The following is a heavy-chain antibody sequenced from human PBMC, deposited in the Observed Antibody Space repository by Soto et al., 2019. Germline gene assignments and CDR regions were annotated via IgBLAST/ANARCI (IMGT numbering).Heavy chain of an antibody. CDR2: IYYSGST. J-gene: IGHJ6*02. Sequence: ETLSLTCTVSGGSISSYYWSWIRQPPGKGLEWIGYIYYSGSTNYNPSLKSRVTISVDTSKNQFSLKLSSVTAADTAVYYCAWYELYYYGMDVWGQGTTVTVSS. D-gene: IGHD6-13*01. V-gene: IGHV4-59*01. CDR3: AWYELYYYGMDV. CDR1: GGSISSYY.